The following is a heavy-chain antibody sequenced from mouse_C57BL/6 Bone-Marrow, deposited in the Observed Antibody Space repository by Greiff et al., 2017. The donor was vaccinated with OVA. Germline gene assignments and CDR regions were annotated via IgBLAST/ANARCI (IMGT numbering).Heavy chain of an antibody. CDR2: INPYNGGT. Sequence: EVQLQQSGPVLVKPGASVKMSCKASGYTFTDYYMNWVKQSHGKSLEWIGVINPYNGGTNYNQKFKGKATLTVYKSSSTAYMELNSLTSEDSAVYDGAKDGSSGYWLAYWGQGTLVTVSA. CDR1: GYTFTDYY. V-gene: IGHV1-19*01. D-gene: IGHD3-2*02. J-gene: IGHJ3*01. CDR3: AKDGSSGYWLAY.